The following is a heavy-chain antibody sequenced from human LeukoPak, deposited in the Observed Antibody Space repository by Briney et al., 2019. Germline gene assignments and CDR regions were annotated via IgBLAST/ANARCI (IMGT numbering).Heavy chain of an antibody. J-gene: IGHJ3*02. Sequence: PGGSLTLSCADAGFTLSNYVLTWLRQAPGKGLEWVSAISGSGDRTYYADSVYGRLTISRDNSKNTLYLQMNSLRAEDTAVYYCAKSHSSGYYYVAFDIRGQGAMVTVSS. CDR3: AKSHSSGYYYVAFDI. V-gene: IGHV3-23*01. CDR2: ISGSGDRT. CDR1: GFTLSNYV. D-gene: IGHD3-22*01.